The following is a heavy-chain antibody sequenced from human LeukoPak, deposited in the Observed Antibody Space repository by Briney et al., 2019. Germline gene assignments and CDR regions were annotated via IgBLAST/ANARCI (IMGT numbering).Heavy chain of an antibody. Sequence: SETLSLTCTVSGYSISSGYYWGWIRQPPGKGLEWIGSIYHSGSTYYNPSLKSRVTISVDTSKNQFSLKLSSVTAADTAVYYCARHARVKYYGFADYWGQGTLVTVSS. CDR1: GYSISSGYY. CDR2: IYHSGST. V-gene: IGHV4-38-2*02. J-gene: IGHJ4*02. D-gene: IGHD3-10*01. CDR3: ARHARVKYYGFADY.